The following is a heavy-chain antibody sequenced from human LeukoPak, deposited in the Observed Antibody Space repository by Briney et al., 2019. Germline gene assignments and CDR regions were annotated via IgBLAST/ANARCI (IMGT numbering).Heavy chain of an antibody. D-gene: IGHD3-9*01. CDR2: LNWNGGTT. V-gene: IGHV3-20*04. Sequence: PGGSLRLSCAASGFTFSSYAMSWVRQAPGKGLEWVSGLNWNGGTTGYADSVKGRFTISRDNAKKSLYLQMNSLRAEDTALYYCARGFDSTYYDILTTIYYFDYWGQGTLVTVSS. CDR1: GFTFSSYA. CDR3: ARGFDSTYYDILTTIYYFDY. J-gene: IGHJ4*02.